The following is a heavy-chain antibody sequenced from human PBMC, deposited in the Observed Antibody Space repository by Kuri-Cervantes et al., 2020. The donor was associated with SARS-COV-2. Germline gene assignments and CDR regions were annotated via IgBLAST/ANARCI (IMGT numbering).Heavy chain of an antibody. CDR1: GFTFSDYY. V-gene: IGHV3-33*08. Sequence: GGSLRLSCAASGFTFSDYYMSWVRQAPGKGLEWVAVIWYDGSNKYYADSVKGRFTISRDNSKNTLYLQMNSLRAEDTAVYYCARAPRGVRYFDYWGQGTLVTVSS. CDR2: IWYDGSNK. CDR3: ARAPRGVRYFDY. J-gene: IGHJ4*02. D-gene: IGHD1-1*01.